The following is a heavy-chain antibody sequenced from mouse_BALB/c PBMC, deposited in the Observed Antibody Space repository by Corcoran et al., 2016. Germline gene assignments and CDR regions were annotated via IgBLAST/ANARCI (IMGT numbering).Heavy chain of an antibody. CDR2: IDPANGNT. D-gene: IGHD1-1*01. CDR3: ARSAATYYWSMDY. V-gene: IGHV14-3*02. Sequence: EVQMKQTGEELVTPGASVKLSCTASGINIKNTFMHWVKQRPEQCLEWIGWIDPANGNTKYDPKFQGKATITADTTSNTAYLQLSSLTSDDTDVYSCARSAATYYWSMDYWGQGTSVIVSA. J-gene: IGHJ4*01. CDR1: GINIKNTF.